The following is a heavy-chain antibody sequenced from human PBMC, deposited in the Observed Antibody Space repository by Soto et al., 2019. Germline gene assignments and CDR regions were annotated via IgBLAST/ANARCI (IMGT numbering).Heavy chain of an antibody. J-gene: IGHJ6*02. CDR2: ISGSGGST. Sequence: GGSLRLSCAASGFTFSSYAMSWVRQAPGKGLEWVSAISGSGGSTYYADSVKGRFTISRDNSKNTLYLQMNSLRAEDTAVYYCAREGITMIVVVQGTLDVWGQGTTVTVSS. V-gene: IGHV3-23*01. D-gene: IGHD3-22*01. CDR3: AREGITMIVVVQGTLDV. CDR1: GFTFSSYA.